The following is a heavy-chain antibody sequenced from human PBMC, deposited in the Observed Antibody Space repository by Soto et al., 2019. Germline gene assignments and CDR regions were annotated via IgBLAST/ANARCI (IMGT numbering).Heavy chain of an antibody. CDR2: IIPIFGTA. J-gene: IGHJ6*04. V-gene: IGHV1-69*06. CDR3: ARVGCDGDCRWDGMDV. D-gene: IGHD2-21*02. CDR1: GGTFSSYA. Sequence: QVQLVQSGAEVKKPRSSVKVSGKASGGTFSSYAISWVRQAPGQGLEWMGGIIPIFGTANYAQKFQGRVTITADKSTSTAYRELSSLRSEDTAVYYCARVGCDGDCRWDGMDVCGKGTTVTVSS.